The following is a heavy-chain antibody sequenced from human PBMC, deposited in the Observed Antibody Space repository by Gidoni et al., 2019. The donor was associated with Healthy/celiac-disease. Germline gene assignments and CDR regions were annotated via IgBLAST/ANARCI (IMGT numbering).Heavy chain of an antibody. CDR1: GGSISSYY. D-gene: IGHD3-10*01. CDR3: ARIRYYYGAGSYWYFDY. V-gene: IGHV4-59*08. CDR2: IYYSGST. J-gene: IGHJ4*02. Sequence: VPLLESGPGLLTPSETLSLTCTVSGGSISSYYWSWIRQPPGKGLEWIGYIYYSGSTNYNPSLKSRVTISEDTSKNQFSLKLSSVTAADTAVYYCARIRYYYGAGSYWYFDYWGQGTLVTVSS.